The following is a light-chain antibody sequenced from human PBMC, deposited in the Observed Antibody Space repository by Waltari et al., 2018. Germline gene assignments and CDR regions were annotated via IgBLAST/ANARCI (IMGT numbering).Light chain of an antibody. J-gene: IGKJ2*03. CDR2: DAS. CDR3: QQRSIRPPAYS. Sequence: EIVLTQSPATLCLSPGERVTLSCRASQSVNNYLAWYPQKPGQAPRLLIYDASSRATGIPARFSGNGSGTDFTLTISSLEAEDFAVYYCQQRSIRPPAYSFGQGTRLEIK. V-gene: IGKV3-11*01. CDR1: QSVNNY.